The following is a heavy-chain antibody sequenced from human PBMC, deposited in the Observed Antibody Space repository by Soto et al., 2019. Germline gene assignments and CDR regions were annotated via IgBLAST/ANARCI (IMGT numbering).Heavy chain of an antibody. CDR1: GGSISNYY. CDR2: VYYSGST. V-gene: IGHV4-59*01. D-gene: IGHD1-1*01. J-gene: IGHJ5*02. Sequence: SETLSLTCTVSGGSISNYYWGWIRQPPGKGLECIGYVYYSGSTNYNPSLKSRVTISVDTSKNQFSLKLSSVTAADTDVYYSARLTPRLPTAAGWFDPWGQGTLVTVS. CDR3: ARLTPRLPTAAGWFDP.